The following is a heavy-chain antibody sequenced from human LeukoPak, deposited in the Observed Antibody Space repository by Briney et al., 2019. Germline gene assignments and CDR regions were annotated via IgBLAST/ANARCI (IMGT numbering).Heavy chain of an antibody. Sequence: GGSLRLSCAASGFTFSSYAMSWVRQAPGKGLEWVSAISGSGGSTYYADSVKGRFTISRDNPKNTLYLQMNSLRAEDTAVYYCAKDTYYYDSSGYHNWFDPWGQGTLVTVSS. CDR3: AKDTYYYDSSGYHNWFDP. V-gene: IGHV3-23*01. CDR2: ISGSGGST. CDR1: GFTFSSYA. J-gene: IGHJ5*02. D-gene: IGHD3-22*01.